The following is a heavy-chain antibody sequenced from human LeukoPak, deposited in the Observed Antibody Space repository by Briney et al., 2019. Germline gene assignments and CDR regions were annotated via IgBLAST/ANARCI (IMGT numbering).Heavy chain of an antibody. D-gene: IGHD1-26*01. J-gene: IGHJ4*02. CDR1: GFTVSSNY. CDR3: ARFVVGATYYFDC. CDR2: IYSGGST. V-gene: IGHV3-53*01. Sequence: GGSLRLSCAASGFTVSSNYMSWVRQAPGKGLEWVSVIYSGGSTYYADSVKGRFTISRDNSKNTLYLQMNSLRAEDTAVYCCARFVVGATYYFDCWGQGTLVTVSS.